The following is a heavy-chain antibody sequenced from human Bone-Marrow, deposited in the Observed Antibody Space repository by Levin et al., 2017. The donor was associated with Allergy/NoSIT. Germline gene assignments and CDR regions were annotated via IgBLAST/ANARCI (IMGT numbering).Heavy chain of an antibody. CDR3: ARDPRDYGDSVWFDP. J-gene: IGHJ5*02. CDR1: GFTFSSYS. D-gene: IGHD4-17*01. CDR2: ISKSSNNK. V-gene: IGHV3-48*02. Sequence: LTGGSLRLSCVGSGFTFSSYSMNWVRQAPGKGLEWVSYISKSSNNKYYGDSVKGRFTISRDNAKNSLFLQMNSLRDEDTAVYYCARDPRDYGDSVWFDPWGQGALVTVSS.